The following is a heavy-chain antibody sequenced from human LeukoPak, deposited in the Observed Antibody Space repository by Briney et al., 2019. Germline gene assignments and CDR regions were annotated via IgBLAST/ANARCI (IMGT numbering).Heavy chain of an antibody. CDR1: GYTFTSYG. V-gene: IGHV1-18*01. J-gene: IGHJ4*02. Sequence: ASVKVSCKASGYTFTSYGISWVRKAPGQGLEWMGWISAYNGNTNYAQKLQGRVTMTRDTSTSTVYMELSSLRSEDTAVYYCASSPWFGESDDYWGQGTLVTVSS. CDR2: ISAYNGNT. CDR3: ASSPWFGESDDY. D-gene: IGHD3-10*01.